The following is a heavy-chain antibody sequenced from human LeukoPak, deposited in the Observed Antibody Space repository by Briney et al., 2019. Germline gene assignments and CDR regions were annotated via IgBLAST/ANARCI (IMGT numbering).Heavy chain of an antibody. CDR2: IYYSGST. V-gene: IGHV4-31*03. J-gene: IGHJ4*02. D-gene: IGHD3-10*01. CDR1: GGSISSGGYY. CDR3: ATTSPGITMVRGVIRPFDY. Sequence: PSETLSLTCTVSGGSISSGGYYWSWIRQHPGKGLEWIGYIYYSGSTYYNPSLKSRVTISVDTSKNQFSLKLSSVTAADTAVYYCATTSPGITMVRGVIRPFDYWGQGTLVTVSS.